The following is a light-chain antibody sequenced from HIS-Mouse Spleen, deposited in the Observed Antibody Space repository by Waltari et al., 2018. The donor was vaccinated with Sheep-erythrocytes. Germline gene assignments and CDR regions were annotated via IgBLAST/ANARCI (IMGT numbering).Light chain of an antibody. V-gene: IGLV2-11*01. J-gene: IGLJ3*02. CDR1: SSDVGGYNY. CDR2: DVS. CDR3: CSYAGSYTFWV. Sequence: QSALTQPRSVSGSPGQSVTISCTGTSSDVGGYNYVSWYQQHPGKAPKLLISDVSKRPSGLPDRFSGSKSGNTASLTISGLQAEDEADYYCCSYAGSYTFWVFGGGTKLTVL.